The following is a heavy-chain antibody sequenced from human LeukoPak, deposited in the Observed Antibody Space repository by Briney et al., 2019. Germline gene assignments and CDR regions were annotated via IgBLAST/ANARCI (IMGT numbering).Heavy chain of an antibody. J-gene: IGHJ4*02. D-gene: IGHD6-13*01. Sequence: PGGSLRLSCAASGFTVSSNYMSWVRQAPGKGLEWVSVIYSGGTTYYADSVKGRFTISRDNSKNTLYLQMNSLRAEDTAVYYCAKVYFAVAAACTIDYWGQGTLVTVSS. CDR3: AKVYFAVAAACTIDY. CDR1: GFTVSSNY. V-gene: IGHV3-53*01. CDR2: IYSGGTT.